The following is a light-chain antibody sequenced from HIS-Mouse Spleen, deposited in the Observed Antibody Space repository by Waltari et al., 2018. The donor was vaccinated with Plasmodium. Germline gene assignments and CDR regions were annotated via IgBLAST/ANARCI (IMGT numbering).Light chain of an antibody. J-gene: IGLJ2*01. CDR3: CSYAGSSTFVV. CDR2: EGS. CDR1: SRALGSYNL. V-gene: IGLV2-23*03. Sequence: QSALTQPASVSGSPGQSITISCPGTSRALGSYNLVSWYQQHPGKAPKLMIYEGSKRPSGVSNRFSGSKSGNTASLTISGLQAEDEADYYCCSYAGSSTFVVFGGGTKLTVL.